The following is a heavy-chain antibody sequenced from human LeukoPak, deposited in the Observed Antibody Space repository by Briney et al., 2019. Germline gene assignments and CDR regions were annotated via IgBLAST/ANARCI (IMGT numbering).Heavy chain of an antibody. CDR3: AREAYSSSWYSSKPPGYGMDV. CDR1: GYTFTSYG. J-gene: IGHJ6*02. V-gene: IGHV1-18*01. Sequence: ASVKVSCKASGYTFTSYGISWVRQAPGQGLEWMGWISAYNGNTNYAQKLQGRVTMITDTSTSTAYMELRSLRSDDTAVYYCAREAYSSSWYSSKPPGYGMDVWGQGTTVTVSS. D-gene: IGHD6-13*01. CDR2: ISAYNGNT.